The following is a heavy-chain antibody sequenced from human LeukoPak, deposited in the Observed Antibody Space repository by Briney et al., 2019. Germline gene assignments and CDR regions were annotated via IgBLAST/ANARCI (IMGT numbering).Heavy chain of an antibody. D-gene: IGHD6-19*01. CDR1: GYSFTSYW. Sequence: GESLKISCKGSGYSFTSYWIGWVRQMPGKGLEWMGIIYPGDSDTRYSPSFEGQVTISVDKSISTAYVQWSSLKASDTAMYYCARRSSAWHLDYWGQGTLVTVSS. V-gene: IGHV5-51*01. CDR2: IYPGDSDT. CDR3: ARRSSAWHLDY. J-gene: IGHJ4*02.